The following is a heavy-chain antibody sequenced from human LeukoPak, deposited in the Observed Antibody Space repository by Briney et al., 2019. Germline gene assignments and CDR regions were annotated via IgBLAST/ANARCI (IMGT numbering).Heavy chain of an antibody. Sequence: GGSLRLSCAASEFTFSSYTMHWVRQAPGTGLEWVSSISSSSSYIYYAYSVKGRFTISRDNAKNSVFLEMNSLRVDDTAIYYCAKDARIFGVINYFDSWGQGTLVTVSS. V-gene: IGHV3-21*01. D-gene: IGHD3-3*01. CDR2: ISSSSSYI. CDR3: AKDARIFGVINYFDS. CDR1: EFTFSSYT. J-gene: IGHJ4*02.